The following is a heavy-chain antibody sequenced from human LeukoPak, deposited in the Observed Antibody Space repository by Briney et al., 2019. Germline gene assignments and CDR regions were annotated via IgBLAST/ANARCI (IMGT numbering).Heavy chain of an antibody. CDR3: ARDKGSYDFWSSYSNPHYFDY. J-gene: IGHJ4*02. Sequence: GGSLRLSCAASGFTFSSYAMHWVRQAPGKGLEWVAVISYDGSNKYYADSVKGRFTISRDNSKNTLYLQMNSLRAEDTAVYYCARDKGSYDFWSSYSNPHYFDYWGQGTLVTVSS. D-gene: IGHD3-3*01. V-gene: IGHV3-30*04. CDR1: GFTFSSYA. CDR2: ISYDGSNK.